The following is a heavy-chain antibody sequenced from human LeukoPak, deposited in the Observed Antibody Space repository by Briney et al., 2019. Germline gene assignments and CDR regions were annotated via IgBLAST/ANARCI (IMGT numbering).Heavy chain of an antibody. CDR2: IYYSGST. CDR1: GGSISSGGYS. CDR3: ARVEYSRRAFDI. Sequence: LRLSCAVSGGSISSGGYSWSWIRQPPGKGLEWIGYIYYSGSTYYNPSLKSRVTISVDTSKNQFSLKLSSVTAADTAVYYCARVEYSRRAFDIWGQGTMVTVSS. V-gene: IGHV4-30-4*07. J-gene: IGHJ3*02. D-gene: IGHD6-6*01.